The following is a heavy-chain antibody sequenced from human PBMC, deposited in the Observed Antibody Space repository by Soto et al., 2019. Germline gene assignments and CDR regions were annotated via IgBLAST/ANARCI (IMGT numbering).Heavy chain of an antibody. J-gene: IGHJ6*02. D-gene: IGHD3-10*01. CDR2: INHSGST. V-gene: IGHV4-34*01. Sequence: SETLSLTCAVYGGSFSGYYWSWIRQPPGKGLEWIGEINHSGSTNYNPSVMRRVTISVDTSKNQFSLKLSSVTAADTAVYYCARSHYGSGSTDYYYYYGMDVWGQGTTVTVSS. CDR1: GGSFSGYY. CDR3: ARSHYGSGSTDYYYYYGMDV.